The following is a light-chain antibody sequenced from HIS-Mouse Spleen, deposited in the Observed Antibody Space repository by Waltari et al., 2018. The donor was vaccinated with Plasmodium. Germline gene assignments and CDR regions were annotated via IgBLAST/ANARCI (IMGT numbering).Light chain of an antibody. CDR1: QSVSSN. V-gene: IGKV3-15*01. Sequence: EIVMTQSPATLSVSPGERATLSCSASQSVSSNLAWYQQKPGQAPRLLSYGASTSATGSPARFSGSGSGTEFTLTISSLQSEDFAVYYCQQYNNWSFTFGPGTKVDIK. J-gene: IGKJ3*01. CDR3: QQYNNWSFT. CDR2: GAS.